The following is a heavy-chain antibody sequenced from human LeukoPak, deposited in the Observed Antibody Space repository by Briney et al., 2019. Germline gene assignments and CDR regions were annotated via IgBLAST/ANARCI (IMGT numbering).Heavy chain of an antibody. D-gene: IGHD2-2*01. CDR1: GFTFSSYA. J-gene: IGHJ4*02. CDR3: AKEIVVVPAPRDYFDY. CDR2: ISGSGGST. Sequence: GGSLRLSCAASGFTFSSYAMSWVRQAPGKGLEWVSAISGSGGSTYYADSVKGRFTISRDNSKNTLYLQMNSLRAEDTAVYYCAKEIVVVPAPRDYFDYWGQGTLVTVSS. V-gene: IGHV3-23*01.